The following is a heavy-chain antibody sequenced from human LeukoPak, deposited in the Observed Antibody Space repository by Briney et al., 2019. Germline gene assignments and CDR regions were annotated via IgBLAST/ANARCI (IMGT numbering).Heavy chain of an antibody. D-gene: IGHD1-26*01. Sequence: GGSLRLSCAASGFTFSSYAMSWVRQAPGKGREWVLAISGSGGSTYYADSVKGRFTISRDNSKNTLYLQMNSLRAEDTAAYYCAKSTFIVGAGLGYWGQGTLVTVSS. V-gene: IGHV3-23*01. CDR3: AKSTFIVGAGLGY. CDR1: GFTFSSYA. CDR2: ISGSGGST. J-gene: IGHJ4*02.